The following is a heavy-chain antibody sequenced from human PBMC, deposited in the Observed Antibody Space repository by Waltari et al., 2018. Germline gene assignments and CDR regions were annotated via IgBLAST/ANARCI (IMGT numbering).Heavy chain of an antibody. D-gene: IGHD6-19*01. CDR3: AREEGLAVAGNPNWFDP. Sequence: QVQLVQSGAEVKKPGASVKVSYKASGYTFTSYYMHWVRQAPGQGLEWMGIINPRGGSTSYAQKFQGKVTMTRDTSTSTVYMELSSLRSEDTAVYYCAREEGLAVAGNPNWFDPWGQGTLVTVSS. J-gene: IGHJ5*02. CDR1: GYTFTSYY. CDR2: INPRGGST. V-gene: IGHV1-46*01.